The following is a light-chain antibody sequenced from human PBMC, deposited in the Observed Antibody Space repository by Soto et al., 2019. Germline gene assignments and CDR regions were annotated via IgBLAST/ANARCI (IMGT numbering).Light chain of an antibody. V-gene: IGKV3-20*01. J-gene: IGKJ1*01. CDR2: GAS. Sequence: DIVMTQSPGTLSLSPGERATLSCRASQSISSNYLAWYQQKPGQSPRLLIYGASSRATGIPDRFSGRGSGTDFTLTISRLEPDDFATYYCQHYNSYSEAFGQGTKVDIK. CDR3: QHYNSYSEA. CDR1: QSISSNY.